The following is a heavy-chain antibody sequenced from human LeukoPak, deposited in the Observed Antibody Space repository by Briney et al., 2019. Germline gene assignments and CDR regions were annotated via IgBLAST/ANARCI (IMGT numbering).Heavy chain of an antibody. CDR2: IKYDGSHK. J-gene: IGHJ4*02. CDR1: GFSFSSYW. CDR3: ASSHDSSGND. D-gene: IGHD3-22*01. V-gene: IGHV3-7*01. Sequence: GGSLRLSCVASGFSFSSYWMAWVRQAPGKGLEWVANIKYDGSHKYYVDSVKGRFTISRDNAKNSVYLQLNSLRVDDTAVYFCASSHDSSGNDWGQGTMVTVSS.